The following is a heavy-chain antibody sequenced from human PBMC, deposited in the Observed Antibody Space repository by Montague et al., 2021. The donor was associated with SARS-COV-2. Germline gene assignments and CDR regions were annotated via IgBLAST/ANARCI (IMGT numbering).Heavy chain of an antibody. CDR3: ARGRQSTKMIVVVFTGASFFFDY. CDR2: ISHSGGA. Sequence: SETLSLTCAVYGGSSSGDNWSRIRQPPGKGLEWIGEISHSGGANYNSSPKSRVTMSLDTSNNQFSLKLSSVTAADTAMYYCARGRQSTKMIVVVFTGASFFFDYWGQGTLVTVSS. D-gene: IGHD3-22*01. CDR1: GGSSSGDN. J-gene: IGHJ4*02. V-gene: IGHV4-34*01.